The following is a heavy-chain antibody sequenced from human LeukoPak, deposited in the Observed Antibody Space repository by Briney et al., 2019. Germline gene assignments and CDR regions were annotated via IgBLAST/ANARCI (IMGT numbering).Heavy chain of an antibody. CDR1: EFTFTNYA. CDR2: ISYDGSNK. CDR3: ARATYSGSYSFAFDI. D-gene: IGHD1-26*01. Sequence: GGSLRLSCAASEFTFTNYAMHWVRQAPGRGLEWVAVISYDGSNKYYADSVKGRFTISRDNAKNSLYLQMNSLRAEDTAVYYCARATYSGSYSFAFDIWGQGTMVTVSS. V-gene: IGHV3-30*04. J-gene: IGHJ3*02.